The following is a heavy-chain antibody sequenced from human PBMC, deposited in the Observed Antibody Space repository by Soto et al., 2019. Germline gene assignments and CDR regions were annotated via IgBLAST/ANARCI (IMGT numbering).Heavy chain of an antibody. CDR3: ARHKGITIPFDY. CDR1: GGSFSGYY. CDR2: IYFSGST. V-gene: IGHV4-59*08. Sequence: SETLSLTCAVYGGSFSGYYWSWIRQPPGNGLEWIGYIYFSGSTNYNPSLKSRVTISVDTSKNQFSLKLSSVTAADTAVYYCARHKGITIPFDYWGQGTLVTVSS. D-gene: IGHD1-20*01. J-gene: IGHJ4*02.